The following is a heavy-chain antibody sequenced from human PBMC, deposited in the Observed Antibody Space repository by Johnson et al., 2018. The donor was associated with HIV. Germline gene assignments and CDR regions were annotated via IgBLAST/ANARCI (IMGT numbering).Heavy chain of an antibody. V-gene: IGHV3-30*02. CDR1: EFTFSRYG. CDR2: IRYDGSNK. D-gene: IGHD3-16*02. CDR3: ANGGWVNVVIVTPFYI. Sequence: QMLLVESGGGVVQPGRSLRLSCAASEFTFSRYGMHWVRQDPGKGLEWVAFIRYDGSNKYYANSVKGRFTISRDNSKKMLYLQMNSMGAEDTDVYYCANGGWVNVVIVTPFYIWGQGTMVTVSP. J-gene: IGHJ3*02.